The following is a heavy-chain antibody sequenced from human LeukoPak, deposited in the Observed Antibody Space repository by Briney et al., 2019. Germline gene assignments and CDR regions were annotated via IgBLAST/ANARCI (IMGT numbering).Heavy chain of an antibody. CDR3: ARARAVAGFDY. CDR2: ISSSSSYI. V-gene: IGHV3-21*01. J-gene: IGHJ4*02. CDR1: GVTFSSYG. Sequence: GGSLRLSCAASGVTFSSYGMNWVRQAPGKGLEWVSSISSSSSYIYYADSVKGRFTISRDNAKNSLYLQMNSLRAEDTAVYYCARARAVAGFDYWGQGTLVTVSS. D-gene: IGHD6-19*01.